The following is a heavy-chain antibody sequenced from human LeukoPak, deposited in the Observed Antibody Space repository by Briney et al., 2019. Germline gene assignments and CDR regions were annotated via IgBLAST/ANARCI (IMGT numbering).Heavy chain of an antibody. Sequence: GGSLRLSCAASGFTFSSFWMTWVRQAPGKGLGWVANIKEDESERYYVDSVRGRFTISRDNAKTSLYLQMNSLRAEDTALYYCARAPYSKGNAFDIWGQGTMVTVSS. CDR2: IKEDESER. CDR1: GFTFSSFW. CDR3: ARAPYSKGNAFDI. D-gene: IGHD4-11*01. V-gene: IGHV3-7*01. J-gene: IGHJ3*02.